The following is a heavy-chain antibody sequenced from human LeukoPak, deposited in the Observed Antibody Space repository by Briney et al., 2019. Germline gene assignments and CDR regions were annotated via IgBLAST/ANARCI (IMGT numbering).Heavy chain of an antibody. D-gene: IGHD6-13*01. V-gene: IGHV1-69*05. CDR2: IIPIFGTA. CDR3: ARGPWQQLASYYYYYYYMDV. Sequence: SVKVSCKASGGTFSSYAISWVRQAPGQGLEWMGGIIPIFGTANYAQKFQGRVTITTDESTSTAYMELSSLRSEDTAVYYCARGPWQQLASYYYYYYYMDVWGKGTTVTVSS. CDR1: GGTFSSYA. J-gene: IGHJ6*03.